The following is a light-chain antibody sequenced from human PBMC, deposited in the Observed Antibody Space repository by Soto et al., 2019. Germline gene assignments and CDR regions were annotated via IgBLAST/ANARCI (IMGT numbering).Light chain of an antibody. Sequence: QSALTQPASVSGSPGQSITISCTGTSSDVGGHNFVSWYQHHPGKAPKLMIFLVTSRPSGVSNRFSGSKSGSTASLTISGLQAEDEADYYCISYTTSNTYVFGTGTKVTVL. CDR3: ISYTTSNTYV. CDR2: LVT. J-gene: IGLJ1*01. V-gene: IGLV2-14*01. CDR1: SSDVGGHNF.